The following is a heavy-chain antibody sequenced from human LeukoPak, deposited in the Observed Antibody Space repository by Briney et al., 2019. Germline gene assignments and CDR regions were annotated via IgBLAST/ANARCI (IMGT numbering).Heavy chain of an antibody. CDR1: GYTFTSYA. V-gene: IGHV7-4-1*02. J-gene: IGHJ4*02. CDR2: INTNTGNP. Sequence: ASVKVSCKASGYTFTSYAMNWVRQAPGQGLEWMGWINTNTGNPTYAQGFTGRFVFSLDTSVSTAYLQISSLKAEDTAVYYCARMVRRLERLNIGGSSDYATGYYFDYWGQGTLVTVSS. D-gene: IGHD5-12*01. CDR3: ARMVRRLERLNIGGSSDYATGYYFDY.